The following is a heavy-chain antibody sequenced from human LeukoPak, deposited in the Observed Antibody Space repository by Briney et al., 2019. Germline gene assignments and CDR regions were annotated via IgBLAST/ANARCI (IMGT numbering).Heavy chain of an antibody. D-gene: IGHD2-2*01. Sequence: GGSLRLSCAASGFTFTSFTMNWVRQAPGKGLEWVASIGTTSTFIHYADSVKGRFTISRDNAKNSLFLQMNSLRAEDTAVYYCAKAQPGFDYWGQGTLVTVSS. CDR2: IGTTSTFI. J-gene: IGHJ4*02. V-gene: IGHV3-21*01. CDR3: AKAQPGFDY. CDR1: GFTFTSFT.